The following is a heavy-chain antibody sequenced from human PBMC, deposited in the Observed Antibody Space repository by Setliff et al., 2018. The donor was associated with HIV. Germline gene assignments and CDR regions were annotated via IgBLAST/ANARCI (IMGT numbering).Heavy chain of an antibody. CDR2: ISHTGNT. D-gene: IGHD2-15*01. J-gene: IGHJ4*02. CDR3: ASLGYVTSGGRGSPPVDF. V-gene: IGHV4-34*01. CDR1: GGSFTDYY. Sequence: SSETLSLTCDVSGGSFTDYYWSWVRQTPEKGLEWIGEISHTGNTDYNPSLESRLTLSVDTSNKRFSMRLRSVTAADTAVYYCASLGYVTSGGRGSPPVDFWGQGTQVTVSS.